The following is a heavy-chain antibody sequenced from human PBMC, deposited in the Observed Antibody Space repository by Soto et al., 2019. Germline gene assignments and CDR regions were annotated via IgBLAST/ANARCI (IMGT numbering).Heavy chain of an antibody. J-gene: IGHJ3*02. CDR2: IYYSGST. V-gene: IGHV4-39*07. Sequence: PSETLSLTCTVSGGSFSSTSYYWGWIRQSPGEGLEWIGNIYYSGSTNYNPSLKSRVTISVDTSKNQFSLKLSSVTAADTAVYYCAGAMGGIAARLKGAFDIWGQGTMVTVSS. CDR3: AGAMGGIAARLKGAFDI. CDR1: GGSFSSTSYY. D-gene: IGHD6-6*01.